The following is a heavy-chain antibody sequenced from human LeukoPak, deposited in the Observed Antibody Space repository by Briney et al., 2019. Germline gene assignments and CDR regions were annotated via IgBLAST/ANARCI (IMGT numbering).Heavy chain of an antibody. CDR3: AKELGDFWSGYYGMDV. D-gene: IGHD3-3*01. J-gene: IGHJ6*02. V-gene: IGHV3-30*18. CDR2: ISYDGSNI. Sequence: PGGSLRLSCAASGFTFSSYGMHWVRQAPGKGLEWVAVISYDGSNIYYADSVKGRFTISRDNSKNTLYLQMNSLRAEDTAVYYCAKELGDFWSGYYGMDVWGQGTTVTVSS. CDR1: GFTFSSYG.